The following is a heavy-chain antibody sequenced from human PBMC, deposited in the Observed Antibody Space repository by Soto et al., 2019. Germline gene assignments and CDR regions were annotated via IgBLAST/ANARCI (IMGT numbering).Heavy chain of an antibody. CDR1: GYTFTGYY. D-gene: IGHD3-3*01. V-gene: IGHV1-2*02. CDR3: ARIPWYDFWSGYPKPYYFDY. CDR2: INPNSGGT. J-gene: IGHJ4*02. Sequence: GASVKVSCKASGYTFTGYYMHWVRQAPGQGLEWMGWINPNSGGTNYAQKFQGRVTMTRDTSIRTAYMELSRLRSDDTAVYYCARIPWYDFWSGYPKPYYFDYWGQGTLVTVSS.